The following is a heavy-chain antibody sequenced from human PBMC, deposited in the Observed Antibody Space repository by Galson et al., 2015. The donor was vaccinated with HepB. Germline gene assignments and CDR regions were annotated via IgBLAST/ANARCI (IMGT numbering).Heavy chain of an antibody. D-gene: IGHD1-26*01. J-gene: IGHJ3*02. CDR2: ISSSSSYI. CDR3: ARGGVGATPLIASDI. V-gene: IGHV3-21*04. CDR1: GFTFSIYD. Sequence: SLRLSCAASGFTFSIYDMNWVRQAPGKGLECVSSISSSSSYIYYADSVQGRFTISRDDAKNSLYLQMNSLRAGDTAVYYCARGGVGATPLIASDIWGQGTMVTVSS.